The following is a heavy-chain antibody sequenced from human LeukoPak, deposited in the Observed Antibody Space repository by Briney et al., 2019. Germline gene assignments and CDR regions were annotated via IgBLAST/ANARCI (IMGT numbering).Heavy chain of an antibody. CDR3: AKDRVRGVIHHYYGLDV. Sequence: GGSLRLSCAASGFIFSSYGMHWVRQAPGKGLEWLGVLSYDGSDKYYAHSVKGRFTISRDSSKNTLYLQMNSLRPEDTAVYYCAKDRVRGVIHHYYGLDVWGQGTTVTVSS. CDR2: LSYDGSDK. V-gene: IGHV3-30*18. CDR1: GFIFSSYG. D-gene: IGHD3-10*01. J-gene: IGHJ6*02.